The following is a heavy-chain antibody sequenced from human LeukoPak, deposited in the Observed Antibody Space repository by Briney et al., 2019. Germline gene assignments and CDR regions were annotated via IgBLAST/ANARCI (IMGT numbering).Heavy chain of an antibody. CDR1: GFTFSTYA. V-gene: IGHV3-23*01. CDR3: ARREINGYYLS. J-gene: IGHJ5*02. D-gene: IGHD3-22*01. CDR2: ISASGGRT. Sequence: GGSLRLSCAASGFTFSTYAMTWVRQAPGKGLEWVSVISASGGRTYYADSVKGRFGISRDNSKNTLYLQMDTLRAEDTAVYYCARREINGYYLSWGQGTLVTVSS.